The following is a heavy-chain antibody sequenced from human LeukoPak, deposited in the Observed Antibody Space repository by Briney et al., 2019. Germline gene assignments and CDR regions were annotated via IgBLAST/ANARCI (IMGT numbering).Heavy chain of an antibody. J-gene: IGHJ4*02. CDR3: ARVRCISTSCPIDY. Sequence: SETLSLTCTVSGGSINSYYWGWIRQPPGKGLEWIGSIYYSGSTKYNPSLKSRVTISVDTSKNQFSLKLSSVTAADTAVYYCARVRCISTSCPIDYWGQGTLVTVSS. D-gene: IGHD2-2*01. CDR1: GGSINSYY. V-gene: IGHV4-59*01. CDR2: IYYSGST.